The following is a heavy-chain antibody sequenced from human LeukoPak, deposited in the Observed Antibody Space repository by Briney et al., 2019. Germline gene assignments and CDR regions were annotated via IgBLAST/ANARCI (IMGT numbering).Heavy chain of an antibody. D-gene: IGHD5-24*01. Sequence: SETLSLTCTVSGGSISSCSYYWGWIRQPPGKGLEWIGSIYYSGSTYYNPSLKSRVTISVDTSKNQFSLKLSSVTAADTAVYYCARGAATIIDYWGQGTLVTVSS. CDR2: IYYSGST. CDR1: GGSISSCSYY. V-gene: IGHV4-39*07. CDR3: ARGAATIIDY. J-gene: IGHJ4*02.